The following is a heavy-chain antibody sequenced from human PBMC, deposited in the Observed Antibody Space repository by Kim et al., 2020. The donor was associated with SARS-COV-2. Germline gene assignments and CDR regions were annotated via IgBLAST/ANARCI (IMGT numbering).Heavy chain of an antibody. CDR3: TKRTSGAWPFDY. CDR2: IGITGGNT. Sequence: GGSLRLSCEASGFTFTSYAMTWVRQAPGKGLEWVASIGITGGNTYYADSVKGRFTISRDNSRDTLFLHMNSLRAEDTAVYYCTKRTSGAWPFDYWGQGTPVTVSS. CDR1: GFTFTSYA. D-gene: IGHD2-2*01. V-gene: IGHV3-23*01. J-gene: IGHJ4*02.